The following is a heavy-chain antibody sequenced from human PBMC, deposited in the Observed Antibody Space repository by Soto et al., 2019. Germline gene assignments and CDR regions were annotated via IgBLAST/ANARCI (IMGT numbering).Heavy chain of an antibody. CDR2: INPSGGRT. D-gene: IGHD3-22*01. CDR1: GNSFTTYY. J-gene: IGHJ4*02. CDR3: AGLYHYDSSGYYDY. V-gene: IGHV1-46*01. Sequence: ASVRVSCKASGNSFTTYYMHWVRQAPGQGLEWMGIINPSGGRTTYAQKFQGRVTMTRDTSTSTFHMELSSLTSEDTAVYYCAGLYHYDSSGYYDYWGQGTLVTVSS.